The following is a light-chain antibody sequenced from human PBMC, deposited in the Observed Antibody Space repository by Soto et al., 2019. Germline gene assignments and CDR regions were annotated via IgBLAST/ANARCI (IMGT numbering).Light chain of an antibody. Sequence: DLQMTQAHSTLHVAGEDSVTITCRARQSISSWLSWYQQKPGKAPKLLIYKASSLESGVPSRFSGSGSGTAFTLTISILQTDDAATYYCQQDNSYSLTFGQGTKLEIK. CDR3: QQDNSYSLT. J-gene: IGKJ2*01. V-gene: IGKV1-5*03. CDR1: QSISSW. CDR2: KAS.